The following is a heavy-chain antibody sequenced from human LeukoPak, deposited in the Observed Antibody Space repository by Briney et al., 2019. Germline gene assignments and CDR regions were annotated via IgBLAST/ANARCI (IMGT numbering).Heavy chain of an antibody. D-gene: IGHD1-20*01. V-gene: IGHV3-30-3*01. CDR3: ARGKYNWNGGCFDY. Sequence: GGSLRLSCAASGFTFSSYAMHWVRQAPGKGLEWVAVISYDGNNKYYADSVKGRFTISRGNSKNTLYLQMNSLRAEDTAVYYCARGKYNWNGGCFDYWGQGTLVTVSS. CDR1: GFTFSSYA. J-gene: IGHJ4*02. CDR2: ISYDGNNK.